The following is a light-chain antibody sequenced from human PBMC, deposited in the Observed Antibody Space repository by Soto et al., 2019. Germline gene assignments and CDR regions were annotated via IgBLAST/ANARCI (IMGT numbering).Light chain of an antibody. CDR1: QDSSSW. Sequence: DIQMTQSPSSVSASVGDRVTITCRASQDSSSWLAWYKQKPGKAPNILIYTASNLQGADPSRFSGSGSRTDFTLTFSSLQPEDCATYYCQQANSLPLTFVGGTKVAIK. V-gene: IGKV1-12*01. CDR3: QQANSLPLT. CDR2: TAS. J-gene: IGKJ4*01.